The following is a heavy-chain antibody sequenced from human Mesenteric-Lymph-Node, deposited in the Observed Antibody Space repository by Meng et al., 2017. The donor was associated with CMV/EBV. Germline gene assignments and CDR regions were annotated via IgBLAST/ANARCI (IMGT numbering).Heavy chain of an antibody. CDR2: IYYSGST. J-gene: IGHJ4*02. CDR1: GGSISSGGYY. Sequence: SCTVSGGSISSGGYYWSWIRQHPGKGLEWIGYIYYSGSTYYNPSLKSRVTISVDTSKNQFSLKLSSVTAADTAVYYCASLHYSSGWSDYWGQGTLVTVSS. V-gene: IGHV4-31*02. CDR3: ASLHYSSGWSDY. D-gene: IGHD6-19*01.